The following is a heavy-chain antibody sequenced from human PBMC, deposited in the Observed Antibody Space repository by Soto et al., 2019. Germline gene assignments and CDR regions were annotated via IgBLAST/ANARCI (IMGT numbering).Heavy chain of an antibody. CDR1: GGTFSSYA. J-gene: IGHJ6*02. CDR2: IIPIFGTA. Sequence: QVQLVQSGAEVKKPGSSVKVSCKASGGTFSSYAISWVRQAPGQGLEWMGGIIPIFGTANYAQKFQGRVTITADESTSTAYMELSSLRSEDTAVYYCAREVLYINDYGDYGGRNYYYYGMDVWGQGTTVTVSS. D-gene: IGHD4-17*01. CDR3: AREVLYINDYGDYGGRNYYYYGMDV. V-gene: IGHV1-69*01.